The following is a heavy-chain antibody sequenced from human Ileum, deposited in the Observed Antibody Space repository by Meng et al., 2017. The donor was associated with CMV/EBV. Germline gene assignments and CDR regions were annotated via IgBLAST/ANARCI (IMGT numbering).Heavy chain of an antibody. CDR2: ISGSGDRT. CDR3: AKDGYGVVDH. Sequence: EVRLLEAGGGLIQPGGSLRLSCAASEFTFSDYMMSWVRQAPGKGLEWVSGISGSGDRTYYADSVKGRFTISRDNSKKTLYLQMNSLRVEDTAIYYCAKDGYGVVDHWGQGSLVTASS. J-gene: IGHJ4*02. CDR1: EFTFSDYM. D-gene: IGHD5/OR15-5a*01. V-gene: IGHV3-23*01.